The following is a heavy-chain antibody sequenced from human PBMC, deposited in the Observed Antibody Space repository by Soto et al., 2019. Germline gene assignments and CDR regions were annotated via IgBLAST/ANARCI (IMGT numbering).Heavy chain of an antibody. Sequence: GPTLVNPTQTLTLTCTFSGFSLSTSGVGVGWIRQPPGKALEWLALIYWDDDERFSPSLKGRLTITKDTSKNQVVLTMSNVDPVDTATYYCVHRLAGLYFGYWGQGTLVTVSS. CDR2: IYWDDDE. CDR3: VHRLAGLYFGY. CDR1: GFSLSTSGVG. V-gene: IGHV2-5*02. J-gene: IGHJ4*02.